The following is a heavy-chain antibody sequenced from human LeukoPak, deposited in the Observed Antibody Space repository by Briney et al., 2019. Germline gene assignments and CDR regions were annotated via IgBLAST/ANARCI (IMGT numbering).Heavy chain of an antibody. V-gene: IGHV1-46*01. CDR2: INPSGGST. Sequence: ASVKVSCKASGYTFTSYYMHWVRQAPGQGLEWMGIINPSGGSTSYAQKFQGRVTMTRDMSTSTVYMELSSLRSEDTAVYYCARGGRFYYDRSGYYYWGQGTLVTVSS. CDR3: ARGGRFYYDRSGYYY. D-gene: IGHD3-22*01. CDR1: GYTFTSYY. J-gene: IGHJ4*02.